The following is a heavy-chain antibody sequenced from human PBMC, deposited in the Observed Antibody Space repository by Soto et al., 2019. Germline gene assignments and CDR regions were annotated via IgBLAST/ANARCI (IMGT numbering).Heavy chain of an antibody. CDR2: ISPYAGQT. Sequence: QVQLVQSGPEVKKPGAAVKVSCKNYCYAFLHYGLSWVRQAPRQGLQWRGWISPYAGQTNYAQTSQGRGTITPDTTTSTAHMALRSLRPDDTAVYYCAREVIWVGTLIRGVIARGFDSWGPGTIVTVSS. CDR3: AREVIWVGTLIRGVIARGFDS. V-gene: IGHV1-18*01. CDR1: CYAFLHYG. D-gene: IGHD3-10*01. J-gene: IGHJ3*02.